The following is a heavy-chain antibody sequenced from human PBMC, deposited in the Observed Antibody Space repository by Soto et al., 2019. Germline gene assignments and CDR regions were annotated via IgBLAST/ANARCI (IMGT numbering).Heavy chain of an antibody. CDR2: ISAYNGNT. D-gene: IGHD3-3*01. Sequence: ASVKVSCKASGYTFTSYGISWVRQAPGQGLEWMGWISAYNGNTNYAQKLQGRVTMTTDTSTSTAYMELRSLRSDDTAVYYCARNYDFWSGSNWFDPWGQGTLVTVS. CDR1: GYTFTSYG. V-gene: IGHV1-18*01. J-gene: IGHJ5*02. CDR3: ARNYDFWSGSNWFDP.